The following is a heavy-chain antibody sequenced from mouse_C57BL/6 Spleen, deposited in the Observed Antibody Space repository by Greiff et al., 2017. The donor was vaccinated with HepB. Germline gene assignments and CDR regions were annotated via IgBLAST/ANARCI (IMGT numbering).Heavy chain of an antibody. D-gene: IGHD1-1*01. CDR3: AVYGSSYTLEY. CDR2: IYPRSGNT. CDR1: GYTFTSYG. J-gene: IGHJ2*01. Sequence: QVQLQQSGAELARPGASVKLSCKASGYTFTSYGISWVKQRPGQGLEWIGEIYPRSGNTYYNEKFKGKATLTADKSSSTAYMELRSLTSEDSAVYFCAVYGSSYTLEYGGQGTTLTVSS. V-gene: IGHV1-81*01.